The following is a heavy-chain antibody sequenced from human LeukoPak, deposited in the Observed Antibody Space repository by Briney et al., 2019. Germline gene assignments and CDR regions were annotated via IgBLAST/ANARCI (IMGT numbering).Heavy chain of an antibody. V-gene: IGHV1-18*01. CDR2: ISVYNGNT. J-gene: IGHJ4*02. CDR3: ARGGFGELLFDY. Sequence: ASVKVSCKASGYTFTSYGISWVRQAPGQGLEWMGWISVYNGNTNYARKLQGRVTMTTDTSTRTAYMELRSLRFDDTAVYYCARGGFGELLFDYWGQGTLVTVSS. CDR1: GYTFTSYG. D-gene: IGHD3-10*01.